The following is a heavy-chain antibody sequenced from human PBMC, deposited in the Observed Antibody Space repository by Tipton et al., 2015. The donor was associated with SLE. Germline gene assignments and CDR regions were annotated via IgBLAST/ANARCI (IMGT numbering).Heavy chain of an antibody. V-gene: IGHV4-59*11. CDR1: GGSISSHY. D-gene: IGHD4-11*01. CDR2: IYYSGST. Sequence: TLSLTCTVSGGSISSHYWSWIRQPPGKGLEWIGYIYYSGSTYYNPSLKSRVTISVDTSKNQFSLKLSSVTAADTAVYYCAREKDYSDAFDIWGQGTMVTVSS. J-gene: IGHJ3*02. CDR3: AREKDYSDAFDI.